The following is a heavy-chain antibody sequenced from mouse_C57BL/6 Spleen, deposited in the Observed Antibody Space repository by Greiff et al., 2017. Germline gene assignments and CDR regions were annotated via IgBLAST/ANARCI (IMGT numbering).Heavy chain of an antibody. CDR3: ARADSNYVPFAY. D-gene: IGHD2-5*01. Sequence: ESGPGLVKPSQSLSLTCSVTGYSITSGYYWNWIRQFPGNKLEWMGYISYDGSNNYNPSLKNRISITRDTSKNQFFLKLNSVTTEDTATYYCARADSNYVPFAYWGQGTLVTVSA. V-gene: IGHV3-6*01. J-gene: IGHJ3*01. CDR2: ISYDGSN. CDR1: GYSITSGYY.